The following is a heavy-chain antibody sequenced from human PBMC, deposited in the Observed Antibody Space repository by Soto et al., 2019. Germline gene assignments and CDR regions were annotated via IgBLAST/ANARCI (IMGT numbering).Heavy chain of an antibody. CDR1: GYTFKSYD. CDR3: ARGSLAWGTSSVWLPPYYYYDMDG. J-gene: IGHJ6*02. D-gene: IGHD2-2*01. Sequence: GASVKVSCKASGYTFKSYDINWVRQATGQGLEWMGRIIPILGIANYAQKFQGRVTITADKSTSTAYMELSSLRSEDTAVYYCARGSLAWGTSSVWLPPYYYYDMDGWGQGTTVTVSS. V-gene: IGHV1-69*04. CDR2: IIPILGIA.